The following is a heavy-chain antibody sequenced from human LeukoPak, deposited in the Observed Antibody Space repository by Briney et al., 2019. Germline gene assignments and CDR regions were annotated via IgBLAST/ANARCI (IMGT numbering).Heavy chain of an antibody. Sequence: GGSLRLSCAASGFTFSSYAMHWVRQAPGKGLEWVAVISYDGSNKYYADSVEGRFTISRDNSKNTLYLQMNSLRAEDTAVYYCASYDSSGYYAAWGQGTLVTVSS. J-gene: IGHJ4*02. CDR3: ASYDSSGYYAA. CDR1: GFTFSSYA. V-gene: IGHV3-30-3*01. CDR2: ISYDGSNK. D-gene: IGHD3-22*01.